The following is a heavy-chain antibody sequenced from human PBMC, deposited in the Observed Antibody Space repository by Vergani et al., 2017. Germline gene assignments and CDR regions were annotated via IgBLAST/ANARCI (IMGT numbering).Heavy chain of an antibody. CDR3: TTDIPRSEMEWWWGGC. D-gene: IGHD2-15*01. Sequence: QVQLVQSGAEVKKPGSSVKVSCKASGGTFSSYTISWVRQAPGQGLEWMGRIIPILGIANYAQKFQGRVTITADKSTSTAYMELSSLRSEDTAVYYCTTDIPRSEMEWWWGGCWGQGTLVTLSS. CDR2: IIPILGIA. CDR1: GGTFSSYT. J-gene: IGHJ4*02. V-gene: IGHV1-69*08.